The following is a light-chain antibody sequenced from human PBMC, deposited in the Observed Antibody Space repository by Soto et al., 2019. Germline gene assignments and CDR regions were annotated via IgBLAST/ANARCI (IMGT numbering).Light chain of an antibody. CDR1: QSVSSK. CDR2: GAS. Sequence: EIVLTQSPATLSLSPGERDTLSCRASQSVSSKLVWYQQKPGQAPRFLIYGASTRATGIPARFRGSGSGTEFTLTIDSLQSEDFAVYYCQQYNDWPPAFGGGTKVDIK. V-gene: IGKV3-15*01. J-gene: IGKJ4*01. CDR3: QQYNDWPPA.